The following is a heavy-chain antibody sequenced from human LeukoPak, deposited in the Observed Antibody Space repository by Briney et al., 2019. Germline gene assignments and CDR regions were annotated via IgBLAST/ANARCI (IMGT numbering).Heavy chain of an antibody. CDR3: ARVQVGATDNWFDP. CDR1: GYTFTSYD. CDR2: ISAYNGNT. Sequence: ASVKVSCKASGYTFTSYDINWVRQATGQGLEWMGWISAYNGNTNYAQKLQGRVTMTTDTSTSTAYMELRSLRSDDTAVYYCARVQVGATDNWFDPWGQGTLVTVSS. D-gene: IGHD1-26*01. J-gene: IGHJ5*02. V-gene: IGHV1-18*01.